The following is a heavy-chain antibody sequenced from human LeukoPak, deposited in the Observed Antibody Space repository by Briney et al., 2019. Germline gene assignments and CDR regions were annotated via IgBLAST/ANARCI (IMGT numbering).Heavy chain of an antibody. CDR1: GFTFSSYG. CDR2: IRYDGSNK. J-gene: IGHJ3*02. D-gene: IGHD2-15*01. V-gene: IGHV3-30*02. CDR3: ARVRGGHDAFDI. Sequence: GGSLRLSCAASGFTFSSYGMHWVRQAPGKGLEWVAFIRYDGSNKYYADSVKGRFTISRDNSKNTLYLQMNSLRAEDTAVYYCARVRGGHDAFDIWGQGTMVTVSS.